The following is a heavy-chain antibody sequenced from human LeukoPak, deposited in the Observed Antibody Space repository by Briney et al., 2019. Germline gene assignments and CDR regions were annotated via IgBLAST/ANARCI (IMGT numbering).Heavy chain of an antibody. CDR2: ISSSSSYI. J-gene: IGHJ4*02. D-gene: IGHD3-10*01. Sequence: GGSLRLSCAASGFTFSSYSMNWVRQAPGKGLEWVSSISSSSSYICYADSVKGRFTISRDNAKNSLYLQMNSLRADDTAVYYCARLADYYGSANFDYWGQGTLVTVSS. V-gene: IGHV3-21*01. CDR1: GFTFSSYS. CDR3: ARLADYYGSANFDY.